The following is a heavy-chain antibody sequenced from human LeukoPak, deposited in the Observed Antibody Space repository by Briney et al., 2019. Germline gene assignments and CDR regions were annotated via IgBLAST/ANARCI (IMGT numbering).Heavy chain of an antibody. J-gene: IGHJ4*02. V-gene: IGHV3-21*01. D-gene: IGHD3-22*01. Sequence: GGSLRLSCVASGITFSSYSMNWVRQAPGKGLEWVSSISSSSSYIYYADSVKGRFTISRDNAKNSLYLQMNSLRAEDTAVYYCARGYYYDSSGYAKIDYWGQGTLVTVPS. CDR2: ISSSSSYI. CDR3: ARGYYYDSSGYAKIDY. CDR1: GITFSSYS.